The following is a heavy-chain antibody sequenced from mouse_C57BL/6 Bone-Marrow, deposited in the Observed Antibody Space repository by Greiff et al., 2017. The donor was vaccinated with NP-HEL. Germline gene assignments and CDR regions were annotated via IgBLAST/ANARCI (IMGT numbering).Heavy chain of an antibody. D-gene: IGHD1-1*01. Sequence: VQLQQPGAELVKPGASVKMSCKASGYTFTSYWITWVKQRPGQGLEWIGDNYPGSGSTNYNEKFKSKATLTVDTSSSTAYMQLSSLTSEDSAVYYCARSSITTVVDYAMDYWGQGTSVTVSS. CDR1: GYTFTSYW. CDR3: ARSSITTVVDYAMDY. V-gene: IGHV1-55*01. J-gene: IGHJ4*01. CDR2: NYPGSGST.